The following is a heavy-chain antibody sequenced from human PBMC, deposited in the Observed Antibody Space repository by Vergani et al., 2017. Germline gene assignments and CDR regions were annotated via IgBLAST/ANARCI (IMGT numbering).Heavy chain of an antibody. Sequence: QVQLLESGPGLLKPSETLSLTCSVSGYSITSGYYWGWIRQPPGKGLEWIGSINYVGRTYYIPSLQSRATVFVDTSKNQFSLNLTSVTAADTAVYYCARGRGDIWYFDLWGRGTLVTVSS. V-gene: IGHV4-38-2*01. CDR1: GYSITSGYY. J-gene: IGHJ2*01. CDR2: INYVGRT. CDR3: ARGRGDIWYFDL. D-gene: IGHD3-10*01.